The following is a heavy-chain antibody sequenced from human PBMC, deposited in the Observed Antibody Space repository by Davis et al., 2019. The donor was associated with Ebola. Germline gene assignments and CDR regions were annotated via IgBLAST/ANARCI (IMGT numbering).Heavy chain of an antibody. CDR1: GFTFSSYS. Sequence: GGSLRLSCAASGFTFSSYSMNWVRQAPGKGLEWVSSISSSSSYIYYADSVKGRFTISRDNSKNTLYLQMNSLRAEDTAVYYCARALSSGWYRGFDYWGQGTLVTVSS. CDR2: ISSSSSYI. J-gene: IGHJ4*02. D-gene: IGHD6-19*01. CDR3: ARALSSGWYRGFDY. V-gene: IGHV3-21*01.